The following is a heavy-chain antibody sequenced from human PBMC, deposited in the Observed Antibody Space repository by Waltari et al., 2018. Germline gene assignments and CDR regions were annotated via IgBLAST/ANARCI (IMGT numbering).Heavy chain of an antibody. CDR1: GFTFSSYW. CDR3: ARRGSRLTTGTTLYYYYYYMDV. Sequence: EVQLVESGGGLVQPGGSLRLSCAASGFTFSSYWMSWVRQAPGKGREWGANIKQDGSEKYYVDSVKGRFTISRDNAKNSLYLQMNSLRAEDTAVYYCARRGSRLTTGTTLYYYYYYMDVWGKGTTVTVSS. V-gene: IGHV3-7*01. J-gene: IGHJ6*03. D-gene: IGHD1-1*01. CDR2: IKQDGSEK.